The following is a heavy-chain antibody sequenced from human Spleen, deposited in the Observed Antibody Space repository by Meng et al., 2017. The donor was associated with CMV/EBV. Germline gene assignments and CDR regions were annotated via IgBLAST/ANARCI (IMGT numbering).Heavy chain of an antibody. V-gene: IGHV3-74*01. CDR3: LRCFNSNCYDY. CDR2: INSDGSST. D-gene: IGHD2/OR15-2a*01. CDR1: GFTFINYW. J-gene: IGHJ4*02. Sequence: GESLKISCAASGFTFINYWMHWVRQTPGKGLVWVSRINSDGSSTSYADSVKGRFTISRDNAKNTLYLQMNSLRVEDTAIYYCLRCFNSNCYDYWGQGTRVTVSS.